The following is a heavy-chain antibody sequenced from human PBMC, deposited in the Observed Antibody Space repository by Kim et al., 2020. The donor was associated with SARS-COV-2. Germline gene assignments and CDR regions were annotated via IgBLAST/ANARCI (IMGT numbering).Heavy chain of an antibody. CDR3: AREWGTAMVGSSWFDP. CDR1: GGSISSYY. J-gene: IGHJ5*02. D-gene: IGHD5-18*01. Sequence: SETLSLTCTVSGGSISSYYWSWIRQPPGKGLEWIGYIYYSGSTNYNPSLKSRVTISVDTSKNQFSLKLSSVTAADTAVYYCAREWGTAMVGSSWFDPWGQGTLVTVSS. CDR2: IYYSGST. V-gene: IGHV4-59*13.